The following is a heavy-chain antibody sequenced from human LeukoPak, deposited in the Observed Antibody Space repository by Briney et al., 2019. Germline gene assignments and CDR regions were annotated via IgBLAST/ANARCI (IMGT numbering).Heavy chain of an antibody. Sequence: ASVKVSFKASGYTFTSYGISRVGQAPGQGLEWMGWISAYNGNTNYAQKLQGRVTMTTDTSTSTAYMELRSLRSDDTAVYYCARDGHYCSGGSCYSVYWGQGTLVTVSS. J-gene: IGHJ4*02. D-gene: IGHD2-15*01. V-gene: IGHV1-18*01. CDR2: ISAYNGNT. CDR3: ARDGHYCSGGSCYSVY. CDR1: GYTFTSYG.